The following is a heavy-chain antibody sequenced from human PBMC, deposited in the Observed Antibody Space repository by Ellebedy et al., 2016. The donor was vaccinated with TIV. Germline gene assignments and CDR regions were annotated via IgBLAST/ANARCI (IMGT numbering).Heavy chain of an antibody. CDR2: ISGSGGST. CDR1: GFTFSSYA. J-gene: IGHJ6*02. D-gene: IGHD2-15*01. V-gene: IGHV3-23*01. CDR3: AKDVWGVAATYYYYGMDV. Sequence: GGSLRLSCAASGFTFSSYAMSWVRQAPGKGLEWLSGISGSGGSTFYADSVKGRFTISRDNSKNTLYLQMNSLRAEDTAVYYCAKDVWGVAATYYYYGMDVWGQGTTVTVSS.